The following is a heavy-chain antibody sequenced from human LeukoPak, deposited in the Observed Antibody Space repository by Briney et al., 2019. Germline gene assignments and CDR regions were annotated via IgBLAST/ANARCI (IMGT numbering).Heavy chain of an antibody. J-gene: IGHJ4*02. CDR3: ARVFTAGYSASWYQDY. V-gene: IGHV1-18*01. CDR2: ISIYNGNT. D-gene: IGHD6-13*01. Sequence: ASVKVSCKASGYTFINYGLSWVRQAPGQGLEWMGWISIYNGNTNYAQNVQGRVTMTTDTSTSTAYMEVRSLRSDDTAVYYCARVFTAGYSASWYQDYWGQGTLVTVSS. CDR1: GYTFINYG.